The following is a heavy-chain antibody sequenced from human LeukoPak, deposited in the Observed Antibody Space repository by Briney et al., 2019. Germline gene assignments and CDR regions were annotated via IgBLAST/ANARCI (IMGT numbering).Heavy chain of an antibody. CDR3: ARVLRLYYFDY. CDR1: GGSISSSSYY. Sequence: SETLSLTCTVSGGSISSSSYYWGWIRQPPGKGLEWIGSIYYSGSTYYNPSLKSRVTISVDTSKNQFSLKLSSVTAADTAVYYCARVLRLYYFDYWGQGTLVTVSS. D-gene: IGHD3-3*01. J-gene: IGHJ4*02. CDR2: IYYSGST. V-gene: IGHV4-39*07.